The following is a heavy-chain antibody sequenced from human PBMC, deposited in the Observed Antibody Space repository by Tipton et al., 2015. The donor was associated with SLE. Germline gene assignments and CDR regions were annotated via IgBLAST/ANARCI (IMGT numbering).Heavy chain of an antibody. V-gene: IGHV4-39*07. J-gene: IGHJ2*01. CDR2: IYYSGST. CDR1: GGSISSSSYY. Sequence: LSLTCTVSGGSISSSSYYWGWIRQPPGKGLEWIGSIYYSGSTYYNPSLKSRVTISVDTSKNQFSLKLSSVTAADTAVYYCARGRWYFDLCGRGTLVTVSS. CDR3: ARGRWYFDL.